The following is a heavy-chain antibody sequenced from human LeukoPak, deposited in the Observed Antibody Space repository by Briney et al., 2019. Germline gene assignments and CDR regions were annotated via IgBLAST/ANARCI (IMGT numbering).Heavy chain of an antibody. V-gene: IGHV4-61*01. CDR1: GGSVSSGSYY. CDR2: IYYSGST. D-gene: IGHD4-17*01. Sequence: SETLSLTCTVSGGSVSSGSYYWSWIRQPPGKGLEWIGYIYYSGSTNYNPSLKSRVTISVDTSKNQFSLKLSSVTAADTAVYYCARADGDYRGWFDPWGQGTLVTVSS. CDR3: ARADGDYRGWFDP. J-gene: IGHJ5*02.